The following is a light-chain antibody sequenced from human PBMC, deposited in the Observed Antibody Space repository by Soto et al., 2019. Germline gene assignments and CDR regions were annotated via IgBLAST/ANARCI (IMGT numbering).Light chain of an antibody. CDR1: QSISSW. CDR2: EAS. CDR3: PQYTIFPLT. Sequence: DIQMTQSPSTLSASVGDRVTITCRASQSISSWLAWYQQKPVKAPKLLIHEASRLESGVPSRFSGSVSGTEFSLTISVLHAEDSATYSCPQYTIFPLTFGGGTKVEIK. J-gene: IGKJ4*01. V-gene: IGKV1-5*01.